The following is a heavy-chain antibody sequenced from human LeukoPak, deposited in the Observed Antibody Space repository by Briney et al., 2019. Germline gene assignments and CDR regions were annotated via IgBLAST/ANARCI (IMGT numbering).Heavy chain of an antibody. J-gene: IGHJ4*02. CDR2: IYHSGST. CDR1: GGSISNNNYY. CDR3: ARLLRWVYYFDY. D-gene: IGHD4-23*01. Sequence: SETLSLTCTVSGGSISNNNYYWGWIRQPPRKGLEWIGSIYHSGSTYYNPSLRSRVTISVDTSKDQFSLKLSSVTAADTAVYYCARLLRWVYYFDYWGQGTLVIVSS. V-gene: IGHV4-39*01.